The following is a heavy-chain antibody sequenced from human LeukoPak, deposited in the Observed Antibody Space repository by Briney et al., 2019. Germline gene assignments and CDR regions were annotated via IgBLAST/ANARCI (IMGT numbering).Heavy chain of an antibody. CDR3: LLQMTYGELSDPDF. Sequence: PGGSLRLSCAASGFTFSNYEMNWVRQAPGKGLEWVSSSGTRSGTKYYADSVMSRFTISRDSAMNSVSLQINSLRAEDTAVYYCLLQMTYGELSDPDFRGQGTLVTVSS. V-gene: IGHV3-21*01. D-gene: IGHD3-16*02. CDR1: GFTFSNYE. CDR2: SGTRSGTK. J-gene: IGHJ4*02.